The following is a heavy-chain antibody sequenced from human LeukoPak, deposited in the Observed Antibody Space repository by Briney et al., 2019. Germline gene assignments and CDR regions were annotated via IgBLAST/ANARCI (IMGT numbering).Heavy chain of an antibody. V-gene: IGHV1-46*01. J-gene: IGHJ4*02. D-gene: IGHD1-1*01. CDR3: ARDGPNSSSAKTGTTGSFDY. CDR1: VYTFTSYY. CDR2: INPSGGST. Sequence: ASVKVSCKASVYTFTSYYMHWVRQAPGQRLEWMGIINPSGGSTSYAQKFQGRVTMTRDMSTSTVYMELSSLRSEDTAVYYCARDGPNSSSAKTGTTGSFDYWGQGTLVTVSS.